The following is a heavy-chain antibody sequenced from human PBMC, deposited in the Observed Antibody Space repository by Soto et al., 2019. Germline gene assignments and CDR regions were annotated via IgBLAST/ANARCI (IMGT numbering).Heavy chain of an antibody. Sequence: QITLKESAPTVVKPTQTLTLTCTFSGFSLTTSRVGVEWIRQPPGKALEWLALVYWNDDMRYSPSLRTRLTITKDTSKNQVVLTITNVDPVDTATYYCAKIAYDSGGPRADYWGQGTLVTVSS. J-gene: IGHJ4*02. CDR1: GFSLTTSRVG. V-gene: IGHV2-5*01. CDR3: AKIAYDSGGPRADY. D-gene: IGHD3-22*01. CDR2: VYWNDDM.